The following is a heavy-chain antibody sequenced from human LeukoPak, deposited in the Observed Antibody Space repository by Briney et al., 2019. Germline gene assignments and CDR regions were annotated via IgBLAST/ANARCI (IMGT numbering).Heavy chain of an antibody. J-gene: IGHJ4*02. CDR2: IYYTGKN. Sequence: SETLSLTCAVSGGSINSHYWGWIRQPPGKGLQWIGDIYYTGKNNYSPSLKSRVTISLDTSKDHLSLNLTSVLAADTAIYYCVSHHTDWNSFDYWGQGILVTVSS. D-gene: IGHD3-9*01. CDR3: VSHHTDWNSFDY. CDR1: GGSINSHY. V-gene: IGHV4-59*08.